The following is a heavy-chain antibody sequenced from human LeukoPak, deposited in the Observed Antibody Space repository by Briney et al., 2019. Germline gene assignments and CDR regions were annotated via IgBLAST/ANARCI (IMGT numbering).Heavy chain of an antibody. CDR2: ISGSGGST. J-gene: IGHJ4*02. Sequence: GGSLRLSCAASGFTFSSYAMSWVRRAPGKGLEWVSAISGSGGSTYYADSVKGRFTISRDNSKNTLYLQMNSLRAEDTAVYYCAKDRRGGGYNWLDYFDYWGQGTLVTVSS. CDR1: GFTFSSYA. V-gene: IGHV3-23*01. D-gene: IGHD5-24*01. CDR3: AKDRRGGGYNWLDYFDY.